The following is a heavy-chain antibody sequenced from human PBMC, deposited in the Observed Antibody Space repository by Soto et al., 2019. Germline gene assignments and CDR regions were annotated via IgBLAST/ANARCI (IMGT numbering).Heavy chain of an antibody. CDR1: GFTFSNAW. CDR3: TTATAGEYYYGMDV. V-gene: IGHV3-15*07. Sequence: GGSLRLSCAASGFTFSNAWMNWVRQAPGKGLEWVGRIKSKTDGGTTDYAAPVKGRFTISRDDSKNTLYLQMNSLKTEDTAVYYCTTATAGEYYYGMDVWGQGTTVTVSS. J-gene: IGHJ6*02. D-gene: IGHD4-17*01. CDR2: IKSKTDGGTT.